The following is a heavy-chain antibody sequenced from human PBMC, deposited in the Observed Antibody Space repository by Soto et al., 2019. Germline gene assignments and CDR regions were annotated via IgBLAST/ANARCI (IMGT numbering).Heavy chain of an antibody. J-gene: IGHJ6*03. V-gene: IGHV3-23*01. CDR1: GFTFSSYA. CDR2: ISGSGGST. Sequence: GGSLRLSCAASGFTFSSYAMSWVRQAPGKGLEWVSAISGSGGSTYYAESVKGRFTISRDNSKNKLYLQMNSLRAEDTAVYYFAKHPRRPLVYFIGGSCYGAGYYYYYYMDVWGKGTTVTVSS. D-gene: IGHD2-15*01. CDR3: AKHPRRPLVYFIGGSCYGAGYYYYYYMDV.